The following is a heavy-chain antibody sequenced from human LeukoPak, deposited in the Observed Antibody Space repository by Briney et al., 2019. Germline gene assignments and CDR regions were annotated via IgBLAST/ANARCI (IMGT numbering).Heavy chain of an antibody. V-gene: IGHV1-18*01. CDR2: ISAYNGNT. CDR3: ARHLWGYSSGWPFDY. Sequence: ASVKVSCKASGYTFTSYGISWVRQAPGQGLEWMGWISAYNGNTNYAKKLQGRVTMTTDTSTSTAYMELRSLRSDDTAVYYCARHLWGYSSGWPFDYWGQGTLVTVSS. D-gene: IGHD6-19*01. CDR1: GYTFTSYG. J-gene: IGHJ4*02.